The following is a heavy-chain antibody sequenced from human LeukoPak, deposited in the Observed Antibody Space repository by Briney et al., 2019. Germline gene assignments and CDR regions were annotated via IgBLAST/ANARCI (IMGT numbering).Heavy chain of an antibody. CDR2: ISSSGSTI. V-gene: IGHV3-48*03. CDR1: GFTFSSYE. D-gene: IGHD5-24*01. Sequence: GGSLRLSCAASGFTFSSYEMNWVRQAPGKGLEWVSYISSSGSTIYYADSVKGRFTISRDNAKNSLYLQMNSLRAEDTAVYYCARDRRRDGYTAWGQGALVTVSS. J-gene: IGHJ5*02. CDR3: ARDRRRDGYTA.